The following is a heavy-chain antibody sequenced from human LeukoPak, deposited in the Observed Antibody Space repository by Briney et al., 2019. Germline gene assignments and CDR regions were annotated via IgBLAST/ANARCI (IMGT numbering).Heavy chain of an antibody. Sequence: ASVKVSCKVSGYTLTELSMHWVRQAPGKGLEWMGGFDPEDGETIYAQKFQGRVTMTEDTSTDTAYMELSSLRPEDTAVYYCATGVVAATRFDYWGQGTLVTVSS. CDR2: FDPEDGET. V-gene: IGHV1-24*01. CDR3: ATGVVAATRFDY. J-gene: IGHJ4*02. CDR1: GYTLTELS. D-gene: IGHD2-15*01.